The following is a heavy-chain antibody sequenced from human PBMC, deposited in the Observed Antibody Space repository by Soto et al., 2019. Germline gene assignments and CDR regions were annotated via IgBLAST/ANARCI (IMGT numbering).Heavy chain of an antibody. Sequence: ASVKVSCNASGYTFSGYYMHCVRQAPGQGLEWMGWINPNSGGTNYAQKFQGRVTMTRDTSISTAYMELSRLRSDDTAVYYCAIFPYYYDSSGYPGDYWGQGTLVTVSS. J-gene: IGHJ4*02. CDR2: INPNSGGT. CDR3: AIFPYYYDSSGYPGDY. V-gene: IGHV1-2*02. CDR1: GYTFSGYY. D-gene: IGHD3-22*01.